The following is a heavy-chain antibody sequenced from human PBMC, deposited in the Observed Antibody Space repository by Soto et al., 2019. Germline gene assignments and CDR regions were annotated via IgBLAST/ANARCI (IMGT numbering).Heavy chain of an antibody. CDR3: VRYSRTLGWFFDL. CDR2: IRSKGNNYAT. V-gene: IGHV3-73*02. Sequence: EVQLVESGGGLVQPGGSLKLSCAASGFTFSDSAMHWVRQASGEGLEWLGRIRSKGNNYATEYGASLKGRFTISRDDSKKTTYLQMSNLNTEDTAVYYCVRYSRTLGWFFDLWRRGTLVTVSS. J-gene: IGHJ2*01. D-gene: IGHD2-21*01. CDR1: GFTFSDSA.